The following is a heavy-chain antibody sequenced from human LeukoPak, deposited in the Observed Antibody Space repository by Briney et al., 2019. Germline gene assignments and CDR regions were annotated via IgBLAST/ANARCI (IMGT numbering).Heavy chain of an antibody. V-gene: IGHV3-30*02. J-gene: IGHJ4*02. CDR2: IRYDGSNK. CDR3: AKDGYSGSYYGFDY. Sequence: PGGSLRLSCAASGFTFSSYWMSWVRQAPGKGLEGVAFIRYDGSNKYYADSVKGRFTISRDNSKNTLYLQMNSLRAEDTAVYYCAKDGYSGSYYGFDYWGQGTLVTVSS. CDR1: GFTFSSYW. D-gene: IGHD1-26*01.